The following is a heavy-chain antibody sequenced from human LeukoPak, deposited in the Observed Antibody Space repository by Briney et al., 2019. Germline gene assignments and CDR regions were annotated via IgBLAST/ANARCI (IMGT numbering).Heavy chain of an antibody. Sequence: SETLSLTCTGSGGSISSYYWSWIRQPPGQGLEWIGYIYYSGSTNYNPSLKSRVTISVDTSKNQFSLKLSSVTAADTAVYYCARDGSSGGSPSFDYWGQGTLVTVSS. D-gene: IGHD6-19*01. CDR1: GGSISSYY. CDR2: IYYSGST. J-gene: IGHJ4*02. V-gene: IGHV4-59*01. CDR3: ARDGSSGGSPSFDY.